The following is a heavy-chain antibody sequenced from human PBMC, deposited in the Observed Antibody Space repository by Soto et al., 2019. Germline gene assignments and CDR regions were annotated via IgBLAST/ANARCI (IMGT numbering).Heavy chain of an antibody. CDR2: IYYSGST. D-gene: IGHD2-2*02. Sequence: PSETLSLTCTVSGGSVCSGSYYWSWIRQPPGKGLEWIGYIYYSGSTNYNPSLKSRVTISVDTSKNQFSLKLNSVTAADTAVYYCARDCSSTSCYMSNYYGMDVWGQGTTVTVSS. CDR1: GGSVCSGSYY. V-gene: IGHV4-61*01. CDR3: ARDCSSTSCYMSNYYGMDV. J-gene: IGHJ6*02.